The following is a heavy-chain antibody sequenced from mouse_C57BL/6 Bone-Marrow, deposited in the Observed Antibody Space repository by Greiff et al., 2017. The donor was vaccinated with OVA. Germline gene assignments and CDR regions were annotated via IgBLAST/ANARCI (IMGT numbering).Heavy chain of an antibody. CDR3: ARSVVGPGRYYFDY. V-gene: IGHV1-55*01. Sequence: QVQLQQPGAELVKPGASVKMSCKASGYTFTSYWITWVKQRPGQGLEWIGDIYPGSGSTNYNEKFKSKATLTVDTSSSTAYMQLSSLTSEDSAVYYGARSVVGPGRYYFDYWGQGTTLTVSS. CDR1: GYTFTSYW. J-gene: IGHJ2*01. D-gene: IGHD1-1*01. CDR2: IYPGSGST.